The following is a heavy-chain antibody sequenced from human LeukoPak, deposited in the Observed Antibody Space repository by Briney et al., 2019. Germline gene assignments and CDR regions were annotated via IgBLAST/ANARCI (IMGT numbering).Heavy chain of an antibody. CDR1: GGTFSSYA. CDR3: ASGGYSYGFYYYYGMGV. Sequence: GASVKVSCKASGGTFSSYAISRVRQAPGQGLEWMGGIIPIFGTANYAQKFQGRVTITADESMSTAYMELSSLRSEDTAVYYCASGGYSYGFYYYYGMGVWGQGTTVTVSS. D-gene: IGHD5-18*01. J-gene: IGHJ6*02. CDR2: IIPIFGTA. V-gene: IGHV1-69*13.